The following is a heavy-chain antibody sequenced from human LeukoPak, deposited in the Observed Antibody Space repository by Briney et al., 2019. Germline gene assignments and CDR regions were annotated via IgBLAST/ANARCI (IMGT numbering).Heavy chain of an antibody. CDR1: GGSISSGVYY. CDR2: IYYSGST. D-gene: IGHD1-26*01. Sequence: SETLSLTCTVSGGSISSGVYYWSWIRQPPGKGLEWIGYIYYSGSTYYNPSLKSRVTISVDTSKNQFSLKLSSVTAADTAVYYCARGTLGASDNWFDPWGQGTLVTVSS. V-gene: IGHV4-30-4*01. CDR3: ARGTLGASDNWFDP. J-gene: IGHJ5*02.